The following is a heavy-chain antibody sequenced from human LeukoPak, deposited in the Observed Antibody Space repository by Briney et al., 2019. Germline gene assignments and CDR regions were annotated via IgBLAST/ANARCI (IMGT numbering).Heavy chain of an antibody. Sequence: GGSLRLSCAASGFSFSNDWMCWVLQAPGKGLEWVANINQDESKKYYVDSVKGRFTISRDNAKNSLYLQMSSLRAEDTAVYYCARDHAYRTDYWGQGTLVTVSS. CDR1: GFSFSNDW. CDR2: INQDESKK. V-gene: IGHV3-7*01. J-gene: IGHJ4*02. CDR3: ARDHAYRTDY. D-gene: IGHD2-2*01.